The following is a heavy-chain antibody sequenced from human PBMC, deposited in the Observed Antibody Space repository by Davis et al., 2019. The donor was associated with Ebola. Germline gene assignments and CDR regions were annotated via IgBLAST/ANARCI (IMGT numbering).Heavy chain of an antibody. CDR3: ACSSPIALIRPYYFYTGMDV. Sequence: MPSETLSLTCAVYGVSFSGPYWSWVRQSPGKGLEWIGEVNRSGYTRYHPSLRSRVTISVDMSKNQFFLKLSSVTAADPAVYYCACSSPIALIRPYYFYTGMDVWGQGTPVTVS. J-gene: IGHJ6*02. CDR2: VNRSGYT. D-gene: IGHD3-22*01. CDR1: GVSFSGPY. V-gene: IGHV4-34*01.